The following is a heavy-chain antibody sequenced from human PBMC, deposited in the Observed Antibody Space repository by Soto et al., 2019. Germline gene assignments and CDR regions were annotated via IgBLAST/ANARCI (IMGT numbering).Heavy chain of an antibody. J-gene: IGHJ4*02. V-gene: IGHV3-23*01. CDR3: AKGGGDSGSLTPRIDF. CDR2: ISGGGDTT. Sequence: EVQLLESGGGLVQPGGSLRLSCAASGFTFNSYAMSWVRQAPGKGLEWVSAISGGGDTTSYADSVKGRFTISRDGSKNTLYLQMNSLRAEDTALYYCAKGGGDSGSLTPRIDFWGQGTLVTVSS. D-gene: IGHD3-10*01. CDR1: GFTFNSYA.